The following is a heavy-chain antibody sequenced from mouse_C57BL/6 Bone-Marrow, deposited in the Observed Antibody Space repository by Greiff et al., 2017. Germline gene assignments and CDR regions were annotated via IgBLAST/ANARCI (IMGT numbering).Heavy chain of an antibody. CDR1: GYAFSSSW. J-gene: IGHJ2*01. D-gene: IGHD1-1*01. V-gene: IGHV1-82*01. CDR2: IYPGDGDT. Sequence: QVQLQQSGPELVKPGASVKISCKASGYAFSSSWMNWVKQRPGKGLEWMGGIYPGDGDTNYNGKFKGKATLTAHKSSSTAYMQLSSLTSEDSAAYFCAREGYGSSPFDYWGQGTTLTVSS. CDR3: AREGYGSSPFDY.